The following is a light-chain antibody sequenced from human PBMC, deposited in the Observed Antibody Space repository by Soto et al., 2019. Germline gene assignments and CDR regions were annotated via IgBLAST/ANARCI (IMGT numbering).Light chain of an antibody. CDR2: AVS. CDR1: SSDIGSYNH. J-gene: IGLJ1*01. CDR3: ISYTDRQSYL. V-gene: IGLV2-14*03. Sequence: QSVLAQPASVSGSPGQSITISCSGTSSDIGSYNHVAWYQQFPGKSPKLMIYAVSGRPPGVSDRFSGSKSGITASLTISGLQTEDEADYYCISYTDRQSYLFGTGTKV.